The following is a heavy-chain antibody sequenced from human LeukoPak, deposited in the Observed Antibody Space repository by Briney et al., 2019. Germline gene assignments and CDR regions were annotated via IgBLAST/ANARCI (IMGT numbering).Heavy chain of an antibody. D-gene: IGHD2-15*01. CDR2: ISSTSNTI. CDR3: ARPRYCSGGSCYLSD. V-gene: IGHV3-48*02. Sequence: GGSLRLSCAASGFTFSSYSMNWVHQAPGKGLEWVSHISSTSNTIYYADSVKGRFTISRDNAKNSLYLQMNSLRDEDMAVYYCARPRYCSGGSCYLSDWGQGTLVTVSS. CDR1: GFTFSSYS. J-gene: IGHJ4*02.